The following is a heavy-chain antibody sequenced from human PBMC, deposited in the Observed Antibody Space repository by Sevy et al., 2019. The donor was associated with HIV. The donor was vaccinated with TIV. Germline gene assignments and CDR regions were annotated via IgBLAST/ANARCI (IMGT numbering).Heavy chain of an antibody. CDR1: GASISSSNYY. CDR2: SHYNGNT. D-gene: IGHD6-19*01. V-gene: IGHV4-39*01. CDR3: SILAAGSAWWKSFDY. J-gene: IGHJ4*02. Sequence: SETLSLTCTVSGASISSSNYYWGWVRQPPGKGLEWIGISHYNGNTYYNPSLKSRVAISVDTSTNQFSLTLTSVTAADTAVYYCSILAAGSAWWKSFDYWGQGTLVTVSS.